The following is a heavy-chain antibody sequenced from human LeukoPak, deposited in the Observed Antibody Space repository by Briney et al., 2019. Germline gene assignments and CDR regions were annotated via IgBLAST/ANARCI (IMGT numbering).Heavy chain of an antibody. CDR1: GYSFTAFY. D-gene: IGHD3-10*01. CDR3: ARDGDYGTGSYYRGCIDS. CDR2: IHPRRGDT. J-gene: IGHJ4*02. Sequence: ASVKLSCKTSGYSFTAFYIHWVRHAPGQGLEWMGWIHPRRGDTNYAQKFQGRVTMNRDTSISSAYLDLSSLRSDDTAVYYCARDGDYGTGSYYRGCIDSWGQGTPVTVSP. V-gene: IGHV1-2*02.